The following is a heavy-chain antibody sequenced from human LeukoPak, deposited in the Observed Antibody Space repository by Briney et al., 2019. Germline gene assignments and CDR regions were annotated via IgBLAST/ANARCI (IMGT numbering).Heavy chain of an antibody. J-gene: IGHJ3*02. D-gene: IGHD4-17*01. CDR3: ARGLDDYGDYVDAFDI. CDR2: MNPNSGNT. V-gene: IGHV1-8*03. CDR1: GYTFTSYD. Sequence: ASVKVSCKASGYTFTSYDINWVRQATGQGLEWMGWMNPNSGNTGYAQKFQGRVTITRNTSISTAYMELSSLRSEDTAVYYCARGLDDYGDYVDAFDIWGQGTMVAVSS.